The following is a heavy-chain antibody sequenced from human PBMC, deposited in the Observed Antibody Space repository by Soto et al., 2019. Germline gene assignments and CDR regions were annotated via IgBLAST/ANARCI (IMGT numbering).Heavy chain of an antibody. CDR3: AKEVGYSSGYDYFDY. V-gene: IGHV3-23*01. Sequence: EVQLLGSGGGLVQPGGSLRLSCAASGFTFSSYAMSWVRQAPGKGLEWVSGISGSGVSTHYADSVKGRFTISRDNSKNTLYLQMNSLRAEDTAVYYCAKEVGYSSGYDYFDYWGQGTLVTVCS. CDR2: ISGSGVST. CDR1: GFTFSSYA. D-gene: IGHD6-19*01. J-gene: IGHJ4*02.